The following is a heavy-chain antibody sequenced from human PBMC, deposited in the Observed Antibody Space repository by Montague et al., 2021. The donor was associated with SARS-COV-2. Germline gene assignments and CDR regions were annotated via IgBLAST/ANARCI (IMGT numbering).Heavy chain of an antibody. CDR2: IYYSGST. V-gene: IGHV4-31*03. CDR3: ANARITMIVVVDAFDI. Sequence: TLSLTCTVSGGSISSGGYYWSWIRQHPGKGLEWIGYIYYSGSTYYNPSLKSRVTISVDTSKNQFSLKLSSVTAADTAVYYCANARITMIVVVDAFDIWGQGTMVTVSS. D-gene: IGHD3-22*01. CDR1: GGSISSGGYY. J-gene: IGHJ3*02.